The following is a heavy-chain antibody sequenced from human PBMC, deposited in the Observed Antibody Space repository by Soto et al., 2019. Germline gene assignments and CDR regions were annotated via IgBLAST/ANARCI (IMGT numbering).Heavy chain of an antibody. J-gene: IGHJ6*02. Sequence: XGSLILSCAASGFTFSNAWMSWVRQSPGKGLEWVGRIKSKTDGGTTDYAAPVKGRFTISRDDSKNTLYLQMNSLKTEDTAVYYCTTDPYYDSIGYYYSYYYGIHVLGQGTTYTVSS. V-gene: IGHV3-15*01. CDR1: GFTFSNAW. D-gene: IGHD3-22*01. CDR2: IKSKTDGGTT. CDR3: TTDPYYDSIGYYYSYYYGIHV.